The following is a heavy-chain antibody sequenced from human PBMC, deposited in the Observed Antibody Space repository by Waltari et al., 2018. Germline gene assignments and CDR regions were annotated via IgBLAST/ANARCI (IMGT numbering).Heavy chain of an antibody. CDR2: INNDGTSV. J-gene: IGHJ4*02. D-gene: IGHD3-3*01. CDR1: GFTFSNYW. CDR3: ARKGSDFSFDQ. V-gene: IGHV3-74*03. Sequence: ELQLVESGGGLVQPGGSLRLSCAASGFTFSNYWMHWVRQAPGKGLVWVSLINNDGTSVTYADSVKGRFTISRDNAKNTLYLKLDSVRADDAAVYFCARKGSDFSFDQWGQGTRVTVSS.